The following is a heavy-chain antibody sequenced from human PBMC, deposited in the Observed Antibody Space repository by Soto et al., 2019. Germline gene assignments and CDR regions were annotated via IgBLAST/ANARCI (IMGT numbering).Heavy chain of an antibody. CDR2: INAGNGNT. D-gene: IGHD3-10*01. CDR3: ARDFEFLTMVRGVISWFDP. CDR1: GYTFTSYA. V-gene: IGHV1-3*01. J-gene: IGHJ5*02. Sequence: SVKVSCKASGYTFTSYAMHWVRQAPGQRLEWMGWINAGNGNTKYSQRFQGRVTITRDTSASTAYMELSSLRSEDTAVYYCARDFEFLTMVRGVISWFDPWGQGTLVTVSS.